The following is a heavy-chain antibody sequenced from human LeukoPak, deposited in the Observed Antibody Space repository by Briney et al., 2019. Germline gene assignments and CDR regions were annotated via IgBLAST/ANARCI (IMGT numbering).Heavy chain of an antibody. D-gene: IGHD5-18*01. CDR3: AKDRLDTFYCFDY. V-gene: IGHV3-23*01. Sequence: GGSPRLSCAASGFTFSSYAMSWVRQAPGKGLEWVSAISGSGGSTYYADSVKGRFTISRDNSKNTLYLQMNSLRAEDTAVYYCAKDRLDTFYCFDYWGQGTLVTVSS. CDR2: ISGSGGST. J-gene: IGHJ4*02. CDR1: GFTFSSYA.